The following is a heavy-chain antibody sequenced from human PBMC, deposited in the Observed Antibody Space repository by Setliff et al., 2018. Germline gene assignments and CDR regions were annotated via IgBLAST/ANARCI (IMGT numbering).Heavy chain of an antibody. CDR1: GYSISSGYY. D-gene: IGHD6-19*01. CDR2: IYHSGST. CDR3: ASSPGYSSGWYEG. J-gene: IGHJ4*02. V-gene: IGHV4-38-2*02. Sequence: SETLSLTCTVSGYSISSGYYWGWIRQPPGKGLEWIGSIYHSGSTYYNPSLKSRVTISVYTSKTQFSLKLSSVTAADTAVYYCASSPGYSSGWYEGWGQGTLVTVSS.